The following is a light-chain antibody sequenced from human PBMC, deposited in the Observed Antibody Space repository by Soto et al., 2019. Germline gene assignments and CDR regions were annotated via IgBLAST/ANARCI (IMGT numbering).Light chain of an antibody. V-gene: IGLV1-47*02. Sequence: SVLTQPPSASGTPGQRVTISCSGGTSNIGSNYVYWYQQLPGTAPKLLIYSSNQRPSGVPDRFSGSKSGTSASLAISGLRSDDEADYHCAAWDDSLNSYVFGPGTKVTVL. CDR1: TSNIGSNY. CDR3: AAWDDSLNSYV. J-gene: IGLJ1*01. CDR2: SSN.